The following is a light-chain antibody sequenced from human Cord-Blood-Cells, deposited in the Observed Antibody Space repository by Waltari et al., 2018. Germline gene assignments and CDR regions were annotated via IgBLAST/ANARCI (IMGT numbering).Light chain of an antibody. J-gene: IGLJ3*02. CDR3: AAWDDSLSGPV. Sequence: QSVLPQPPSASGTPGQRVTIPCYGSSSNIGSNYVYWYQQLPGTAPKLLIYRNNQRPAGVPDRFSGSKSGTAASLAISGLRSEDETDYYCAAWDDSLSGPVFGGGTKLTVL. V-gene: IGLV1-47*01. CDR1: SSNIGSNY. CDR2: RNN.